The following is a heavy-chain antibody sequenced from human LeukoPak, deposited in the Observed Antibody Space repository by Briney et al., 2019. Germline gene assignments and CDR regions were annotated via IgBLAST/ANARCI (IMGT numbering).Heavy chain of an antibody. CDR3: ARSVSYYYDGSARGAFDI. CDR1: GGSFSGYY. Sequence: SETLSLTCAVYGGSFSGYYWSWMRQPPGKGLEWIGEINHSGSTNYNPSLKSRVTISVDTSKKQFSLKLSSVTAADTAVYYCARSVSYYYDGSARGAFDIWGQGTMVTVSS. CDR2: INHSGST. D-gene: IGHD3-22*01. V-gene: IGHV4-34*01. J-gene: IGHJ3*02.